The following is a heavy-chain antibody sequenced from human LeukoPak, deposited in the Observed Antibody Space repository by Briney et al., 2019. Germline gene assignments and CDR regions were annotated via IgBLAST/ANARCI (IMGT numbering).Heavy chain of an antibody. V-gene: IGHV4-38-2*02. Sequence: SETLSLTCTVSGGSISSGYYWGWIRQPPGKGLEWIGSIYHSGSTYYNPSLKSRVTISVDTSKNQFSLKLSSVTAADTAVYYCARGGGYSQSWFDPWGQGTLVTVSS. J-gene: IGHJ5*02. CDR2: IYHSGST. D-gene: IGHD5-18*01. CDR3: ARGGGYSQSWFDP. CDR1: GGSISSGYY.